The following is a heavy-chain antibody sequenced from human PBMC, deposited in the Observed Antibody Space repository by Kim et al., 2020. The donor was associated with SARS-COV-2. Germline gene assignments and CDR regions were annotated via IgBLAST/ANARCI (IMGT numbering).Heavy chain of an antibody. Sequence: GGSLRLSCSASGFTFSSYAMHWVRQAPGKGLEYVSAISSNGGSTYYADSVKGRFTISRDNSKNTLYLQMSSLRAEDTAVYYCVNLFMVRGVIINEASDYWGQGTLVTVSS. J-gene: IGHJ4*02. CDR1: GFTFSSYA. CDR3: VNLFMVRGVIINEASDY. V-gene: IGHV3-64D*09. CDR2: ISSNGGST. D-gene: IGHD3-10*01.